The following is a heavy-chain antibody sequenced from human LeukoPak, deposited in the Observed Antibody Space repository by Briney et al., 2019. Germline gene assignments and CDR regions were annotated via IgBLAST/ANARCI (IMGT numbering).Heavy chain of an antibody. CDR2: IYYSGST. CDR3: AALRGAYYYYGMDV. D-gene: IGHD3-10*01. Sequence: SETLSLTCTVSGGSISSYYWSWIRQPPGEGLEWIGYIYYSGSTNYNPSLKSRVTISVDTSKNQFSLKLSSVTAADTAVYYCAALRGAYYYYGMDVWGKGTTVTVSS. V-gene: IGHV4-59*01. J-gene: IGHJ6*04. CDR1: GGSISSYY.